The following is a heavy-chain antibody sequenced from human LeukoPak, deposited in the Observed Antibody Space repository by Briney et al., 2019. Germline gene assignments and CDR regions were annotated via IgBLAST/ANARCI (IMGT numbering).Heavy chain of an antibody. V-gene: IGHV4-34*01. CDR1: GGSFSNYY. Sequence: PSETLSLTCAVYGGSFSNYYWSWIRQFPGKGLEWIGEINHRGSTNYNPSLKSRVTISGDTSKNQSSLKLNSVTAADTAVYYCARGPFRYSSIWGQGTLVTVSS. D-gene: IGHD5-18*01. CDR3: ARGPFRYSSI. J-gene: IGHJ4*02. CDR2: INHRGST.